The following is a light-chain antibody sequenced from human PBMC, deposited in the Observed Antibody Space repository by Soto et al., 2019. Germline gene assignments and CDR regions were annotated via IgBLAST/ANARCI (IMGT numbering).Light chain of an antibody. J-gene: IGKJ5*01. CDR3: QQSYTAPSIT. V-gene: IGKV1-39*01. CDR2: GVS. Sequence: DIQMTQNPSSLSASVGDRVTITCRASQSISSSLNWYQQKSGKAPNLLIYGVSRLQGGVPSRFSGSGSGTDFTLSISSLQPEDFATYYCQQSYTAPSITFGQGTRPEI. CDR1: QSISSS.